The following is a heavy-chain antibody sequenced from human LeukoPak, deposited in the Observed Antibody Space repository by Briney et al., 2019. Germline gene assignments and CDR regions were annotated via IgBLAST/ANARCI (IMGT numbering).Heavy chain of an antibody. CDR1: GYTFTSYD. D-gene: IGHD3-10*01. V-gene: IGHV1-8*01. CDR3: ARDLGRTGYGSGSYMLEQYNWFDP. Sequence: GASVKVSCKASGYTFTSYDINWVRQATGQGLEWMGWMNPNSGNTGYAQKFQGRVTMTRDTSISTAYMELSRLRSDDTAVYYCARDLGRTGYGSGSYMLEQYNWFDPWGQGTLVTVSS. CDR2: MNPNSGNT. J-gene: IGHJ5*02.